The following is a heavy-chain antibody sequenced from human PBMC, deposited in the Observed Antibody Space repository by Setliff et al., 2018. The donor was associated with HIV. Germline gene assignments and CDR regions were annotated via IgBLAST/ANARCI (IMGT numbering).Heavy chain of an antibody. J-gene: IGHJ4*02. CDR3: ARAIVKTGYHTKSRVFDY. CDR2: VNLPKTL. D-gene: IGHD3-9*01. Sequence: ETLSLTCAVYGGSLNDYSWNWIRQSPGKGLEWIGEVNLPKTLNYNPSLESRITISVDTSKKQFSLDLSSVTAADTAVYFCARAIVKTGYHTKSRVFDYWGQGTLVTVSS. CDR1: GGSLNDYS. V-gene: IGHV4-34*01.